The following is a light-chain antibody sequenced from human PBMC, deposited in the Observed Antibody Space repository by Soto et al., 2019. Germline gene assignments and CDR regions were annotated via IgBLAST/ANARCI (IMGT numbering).Light chain of an antibody. CDR3: QQYGSSLFT. CDR2: GAS. J-gene: IGKJ3*01. CDR1: QSVSSSY. Sequence: EIVLTQSPGTLSLSPGERATLSCRASQSVSSSYLAWYQQKPGQAPRLLIYGASSRAPGIPDRFSGRGSGTDFTLTISRLEPEDFAVYYCQQYGSSLFTFGPGTKVDIK. V-gene: IGKV3-20*01.